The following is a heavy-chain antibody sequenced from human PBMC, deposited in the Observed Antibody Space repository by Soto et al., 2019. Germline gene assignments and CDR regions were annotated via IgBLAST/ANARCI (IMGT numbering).Heavy chain of an antibody. J-gene: IGHJ4*02. Sequence: EVQLVESGGGLVQPGGSLRLSCVASEFTFSDYWMSWVRQAPGKGLEWVATINQDGSEKFFVDSVKGRFTISRDNTKKSLYLQMYSLRVEDTALYYCARDREWEPSQEGFGYWGQGTLVTVSS. CDR1: EFTFSDYW. CDR3: ARDREWEPSQEGFGY. D-gene: IGHD1-26*01. CDR2: INQDGSEK. V-gene: IGHV3-7*03.